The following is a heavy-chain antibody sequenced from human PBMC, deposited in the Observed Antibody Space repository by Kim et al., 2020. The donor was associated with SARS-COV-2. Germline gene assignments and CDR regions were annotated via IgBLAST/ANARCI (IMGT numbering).Heavy chain of an antibody. CDR3: ARDPTHVDAFDI. D-gene: IGHD4-17*01. CDR1: GGSISSSSYY. V-gene: IGHV4-39*07. J-gene: IGHJ3*02. CDR2: IYYGGST. Sequence: SETLSLTCTVSGGSISSSSYYWGWIRQPPGKGLEWIGSIYYGGSTYYNPSLKSRVTISVDTSKNQFSLKLSSVTAADTAVYYCARDPTHVDAFDIWGQGTMVTVSS.